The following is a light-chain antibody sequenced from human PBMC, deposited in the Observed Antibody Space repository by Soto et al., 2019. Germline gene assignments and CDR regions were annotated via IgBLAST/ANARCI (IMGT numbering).Light chain of an antibody. V-gene: IGLV2-14*01. CDR1: SSDVGAYNY. J-gene: IGLJ7*01. Sequence: QSALTQPASVSGSPGQSITSSCTGTSSDVGAYNYVSWYQQHPGKAPKVLIFDVSNRPSGVSNRFSGSKSANTASLTISGLQAEDEADYFCFSYTTSSTAVFGGGTQLTVL. CDR3: FSYTTSSTAV. CDR2: DVS.